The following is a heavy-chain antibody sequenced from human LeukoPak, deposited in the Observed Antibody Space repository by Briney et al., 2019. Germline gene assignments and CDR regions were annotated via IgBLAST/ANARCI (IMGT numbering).Heavy chain of an antibody. CDR2: IFYSGSP. CDR1: GGSISSNSYY. CDR3: ARLQGVPAAEY. V-gene: IGHV4-39*01. J-gene: IGHJ4*02. D-gene: IGHD2-2*01. Sequence: SETLSLTCTVSGGSISSNSYYWGWIRQPLGKGLEWIGSIFYSGSPYYNPSLKSRVTISVDTAKNQFSLRLTSVTAADTAVYYCARLQGVPAAEYWGQGTLVTVSS.